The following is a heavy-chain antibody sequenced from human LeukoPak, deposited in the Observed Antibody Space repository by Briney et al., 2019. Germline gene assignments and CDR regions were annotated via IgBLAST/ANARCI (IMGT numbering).Heavy chain of an antibody. CDR2: INPSGGST. D-gene: IGHD6-13*01. CDR1: GYTFTSYY. V-gene: IGHV1-46*01. J-gene: IGHJ6*03. CDR3: ARAGGTSSSYYMDV. Sequence: GASVKVSCKASGYTFTSYYMHWVRQAPGQGLEWMGIINPSGGSTSYAQKLQGRVTMTTDTSTSTAYMELRGLRSDDTAVYYCARAGGTSSSYYMDVWGKGTTVTISS.